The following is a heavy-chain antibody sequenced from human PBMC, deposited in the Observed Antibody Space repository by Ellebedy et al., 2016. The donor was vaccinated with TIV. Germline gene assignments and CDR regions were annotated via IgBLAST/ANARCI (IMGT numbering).Heavy chain of an antibody. V-gene: IGHV3-13*01. CDR1: GFTFRNYD. CDR2: IGNTGDT. CDR3: ARSHGGNYYFYGIDV. J-gene: IGHJ6*02. D-gene: IGHD4-23*01. Sequence: GESLKISCAAPGFTFRNYDMPWVRQAPGQGLEWVSDIGNTGDTHYPVSVKGRFTISRDNMGDSLYLQMNSLTAGDTGVYYCARSHGGNYYFYGIDVWGQGTTVTVSS.